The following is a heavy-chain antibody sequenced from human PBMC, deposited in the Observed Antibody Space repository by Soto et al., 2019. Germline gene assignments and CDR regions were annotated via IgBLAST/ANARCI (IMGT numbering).Heavy chain of an antibody. Sequence: GGSLRLSCAASGFTFSSYAMSWVRQAPGKGLEWVSAISGSGGSTYYADSVKGRFTISRDNSKNTLYLQMNSLRAEDTAVYYCAKHTYYYDSSGYHYFDYWGQITLVTVSS. CDR3: AKHTYYYDSSGYHYFDY. CDR2: ISGSGGST. J-gene: IGHJ4*02. D-gene: IGHD3-22*01. V-gene: IGHV3-23*01. CDR1: GFTFSSYA.